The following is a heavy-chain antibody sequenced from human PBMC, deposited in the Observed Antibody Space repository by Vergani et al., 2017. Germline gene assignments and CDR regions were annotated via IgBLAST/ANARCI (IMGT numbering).Heavy chain of an antibody. V-gene: IGHV4-39*01. CDR1: GDSIISRSYY. CDR2: INNSGNG. D-gene: IGHD3-16*01. CDR3: ASGKYYSDSTSHFRGRYFDV. Sequence: QMQLQESGPGLVKASETLSLTCTVSGDSIISRSYYWGWIRQPPGKGLEWIGSINNSGNGDSSSSLKSRVTISADTSKNQFSLRLTSVTAADTAVYYYASGKYYSDSTSHFRGRYFDVWGRGTLVTVPS. J-gene: IGHJ2*01.